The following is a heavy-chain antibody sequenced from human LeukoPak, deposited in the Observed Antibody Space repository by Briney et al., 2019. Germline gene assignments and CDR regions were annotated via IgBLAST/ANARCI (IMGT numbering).Heavy chain of an antibody. J-gene: IGHJ5*02. V-gene: IGHV4-61*02. CDR1: GGSISSGSYY. Sequence: SQTLSLTCTVSGGSISSGSYYWSWIRQPAGKGLEWIGRIYTSGSTNYNPSLKSRVTISVDTSKNQFSLKLSSVTAADTAVYYCARPSYNWNYFWFDPWGQGTLVTVSS. D-gene: IGHD1-1*01. CDR2: IYTSGST. CDR3: ARPSYNWNYFWFDP.